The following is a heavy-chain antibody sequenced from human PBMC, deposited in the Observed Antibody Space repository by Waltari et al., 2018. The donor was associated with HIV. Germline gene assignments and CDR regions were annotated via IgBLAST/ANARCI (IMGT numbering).Heavy chain of an antibody. V-gene: IGHV3-74*01. CDR2: INSDGSST. CDR1: GFTFSSYW. D-gene: IGHD3-10*01. J-gene: IGHJ5*02. CDR3: ARDKSPNELLWFGVGGHWFDP. Sequence: VQLVESGGGLVQPGGSLRLSCAASGFTFSSYWMHWVRQAPGKGLVWVSRINSDGSSTSYADSVKGRFTISRDNAKNTLYLQMNSLRAEDTAVYYCARDKSPNELLWFGVGGHWFDPWGQGTLVTVSS.